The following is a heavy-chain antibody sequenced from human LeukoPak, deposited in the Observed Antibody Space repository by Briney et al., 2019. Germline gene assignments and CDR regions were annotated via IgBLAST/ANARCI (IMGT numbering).Heavy chain of an antibody. J-gene: IGHJ4*02. V-gene: IGHV4-4*07. CDR3: ATFGGEGGFLHY. CDR1: GDFISGSY. CDR2: IYTTGTA. D-gene: IGHD4-23*01. Sequence: SETLSLTCTVSGDFISGSYWSWIRQPAGKGLEWVGRIYTTGTANYNPSLRSRVTMPVDTSKKQLSLTLTSVTAADTAVYYCATFGGEGGFLHYWGQGILVAVSS.